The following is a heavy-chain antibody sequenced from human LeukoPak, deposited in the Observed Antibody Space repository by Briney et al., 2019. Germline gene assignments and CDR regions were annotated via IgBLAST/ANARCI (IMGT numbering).Heavy chain of an antibody. J-gene: IGHJ4*02. CDR1: GYTFASYD. D-gene: IGHD6-6*01. CDR3: ARITPSSSGPDDY. V-gene: IGHV1-18*01. CDR2: ISAYNGNT. Sequence: ASVKVSFTASGYTFASYDISWVRQAPGQGLEWMGWISAYNGNTNYAQRLQGRVTMTTDTSTSTAYMELRSLRSDDTAVYYCARITPSSSGPDDYWGQGTLVTVSS.